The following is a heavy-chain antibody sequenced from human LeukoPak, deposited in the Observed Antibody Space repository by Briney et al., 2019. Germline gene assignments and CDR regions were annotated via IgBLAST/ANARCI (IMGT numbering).Heavy chain of an antibody. V-gene: IGHV1-2*02. D-gene: IGHD3-22*01. Sequence: ASVKVSCKASGYTFTGYYMHWVRQAPGQGLEWMGWINPNSGGTNYAQKFQGRVTMTRDTSISTGYMELSRLRSDDTAVYYCARDYYDSSGYPDYWYFDLWGRGTLVTVSS. CDR1: GYTFTGYY. CDR2: INPNSGGT. J-gene: IGHJ2*01. CDR3: ARDYYDSSGYPDYWYFDL.